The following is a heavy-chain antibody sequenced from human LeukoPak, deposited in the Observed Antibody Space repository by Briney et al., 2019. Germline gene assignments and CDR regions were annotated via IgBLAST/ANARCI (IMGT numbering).Heavy chain of an antibody. Sequence: SETLSLTCTVSGGSISSSSYYWGWIRQPPGKGLEWIGSIYYSGSTYYNPSLKSRVTISVDTSKNQFSLKLSSVTAADTAVYYCARVIAAAAEYYFDYWGQGTLVTVSS. D-gene: IGHD6-13*01. CDR1: GGSISSSSYY. CDR2: IYYSGST. J-gene: IGHJ4*02. CDR3: ARVIAAAAEYYFDY. V-gene: IGHV4-39*01.